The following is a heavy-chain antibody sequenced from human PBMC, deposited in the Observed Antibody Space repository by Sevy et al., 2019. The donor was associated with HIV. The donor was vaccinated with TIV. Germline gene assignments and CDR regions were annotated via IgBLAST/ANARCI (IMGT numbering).Heavy chain of an antibody. J-gene: IGHJ4*02. CDR3: ARNLDYYASGPPDS. CDR1: GFTFSYYN. V-gene: IGHV3-21*01. Sequence: GESLKISCAASGFTFSYYNMNWVRQAPGKGLEWVSSISSGSSYIFYVVSVQGRFTISRDNAKDSLFLQMNSLRAEDTAVYYCARNLDYYASGPPDSWGRGTLVTVSS. CDR2: ISSGSSYI. D-gene: IGHD3-10*01.